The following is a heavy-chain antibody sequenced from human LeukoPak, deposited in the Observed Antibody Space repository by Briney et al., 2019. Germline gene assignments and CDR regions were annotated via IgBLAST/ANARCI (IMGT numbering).Heavy chain of an antibody. CDR2: INPNCGGT. CDR1: GYTFTGYY. V-gene: IGHV1-2*02. J-gene: IGHJ4*02. D-gene: IGHD7-27*01. CDR3: ARVPGDDYYFDY. Sequence: ASVKVSCKASGYTFTGYYMHWVRQAPGQGLEWMGWINPNCGGTNYAQKFQGRVTMTRDTSISTAYMELSRLRSDDTAVYYCARVPGDDYYFDYWGQGTLVTVSS.